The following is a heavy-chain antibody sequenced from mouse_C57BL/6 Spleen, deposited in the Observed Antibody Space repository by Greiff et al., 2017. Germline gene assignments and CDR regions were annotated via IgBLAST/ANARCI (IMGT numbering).Heavy chain of an antibody. CDR3: ARGDGNSFDY. Sequence: QVQLQQSGAELAKPGASVKLSCKASGYTFTSYWMHWVKQRPGQGLEWIGYINPSSGYTKYNQKFKDKATLTAYKSSSTAYMQLSSLTYEDSAVYYCARGDGNSFDYWGQGTTLTVSS. CDR1: GYTFTSYW. J-gene: IGHJ2*01. D-gene: IGHD2-1*01. V-gene: IGHV1-7*01. CDR2: INPSSGYT.